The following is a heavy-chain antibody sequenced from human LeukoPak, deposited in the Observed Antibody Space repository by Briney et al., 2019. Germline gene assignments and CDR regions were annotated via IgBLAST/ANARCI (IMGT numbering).Heavy chain of an antibody. D-gene: IGHD6-19*01. J-gene: IGHJ4*02. CDR1: GGSISSGGYS. CDR2: IYHSGST. V-gene: IGHV4-30-2*01. CDR3: ARDLGAGYYFDY. Sequence: SQTLSLTCAVSGGSISSGGYSWSWIRQPPGKGLEWIGYIYHSGSTNYNPSLKSRVTISVDTSKNQFSLKLSSVTAADTAVYYCARDLGAGYYFDYWGQGTLVTVSS.